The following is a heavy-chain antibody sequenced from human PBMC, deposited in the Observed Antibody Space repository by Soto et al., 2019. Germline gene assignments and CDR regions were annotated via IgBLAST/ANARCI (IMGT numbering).Heavy chain of an antibody. V-gene: IGHV4-39*01. J-gene: IGHJ5*02. CDR3: ARRERAAGTDWWFDP. Sequence: QLQLQESGPGLVKPSETLSLTCTVSGGSISSSSFHWGWIRQPPGKGLEWIVSIYYSGSTYYSPSLKSRVTISVDTSKNQCSLKLSSVTAADTAVYYCARRERAAGTDWWFDPWGQGTLVTVSS. CDR2: IYYSGST. CDR1: GGSISSSSFH. D-gene: IGHD6-13*01.